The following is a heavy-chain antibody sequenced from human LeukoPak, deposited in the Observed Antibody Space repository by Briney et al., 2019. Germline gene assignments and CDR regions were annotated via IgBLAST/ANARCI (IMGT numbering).Heavy chain of an antibody. V-gene: IGHV3-11*04. CDR2: ISSSGSTI. CDR3: ARDLGYCSGGSCQNWFNP. J-gene: IGHJ5*02. Sequence: PGGSLRLSCAASGFTFSDHYMDWVRQAPGKGLEWVSYISSSGSTIYYADSVKGRFTISRDNAKNSLYLQMNSLRAEDTAVYYCARDLGYCSGGSCQNWFNPWGQGTLVTVSS. CDR1: GFTFSDHY. D-gene: IGHD2-15*01.